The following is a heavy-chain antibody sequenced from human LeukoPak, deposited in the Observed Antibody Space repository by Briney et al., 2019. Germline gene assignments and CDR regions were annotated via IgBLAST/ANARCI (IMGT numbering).Heavy chain of an antibody. J-gene: IGHJ4*02. CDR2: ISYDGSNK. Sequence: PGGSLRLSCAASGFTFSSYGMHWVRQAPGKGLEWVAVISYDGSNKYYADSVKGRFTISRDNSKNTLYLQMNSLRAEDTAVYYCAKDRVNGWFGDSYYFDYWGQGTLVTVSS. V-gene: IGHV3-30*18. CDR1: GFTFSSYG. D-gene: IGHD3-10*01. CDR3: AKDRVNGWFGDSYYFDY.